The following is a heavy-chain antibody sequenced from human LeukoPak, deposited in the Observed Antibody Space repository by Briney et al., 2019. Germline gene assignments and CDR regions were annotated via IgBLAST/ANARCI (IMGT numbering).Heavy chain of an antibody. CDR1: GYSFTSYW. J-gene: IGHJ4*02. CDR3: ARLGTTVTTITDY. V-gene: IGHV5-10-1*01. CDR2: IDPSDSYT. D-gene: IGHD4-17*01. Sequence: GESLKISCKGSGYSFTSYWISWVRQMPGKGLEWMGRIDPSDSYTNYSPSFQGHVTISADKSISTACLQWSSLKASDTAMYYCARLGTTVTTITDYWGQGTLVTVSS.